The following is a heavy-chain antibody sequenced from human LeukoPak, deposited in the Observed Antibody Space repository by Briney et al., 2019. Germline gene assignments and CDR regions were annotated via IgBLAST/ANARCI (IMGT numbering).Heavy chain of an antibody. V-gene: IGHV1-8*01. CDR2: MNPNSGNT. J-gene: IGHJ5*02. Sequence: ASVKVSCKASGYTFTSYDINWVRQATGQGLEWMGWMNPNSGNTGYAQKFQGRVTMTRNTSISTAYMELSSLRSEDTAVYYCARGRGYCSSISCYRDWFDPWGQGTLVTVSS. D-gene: IGHD2-2*02. CDR1: GYTFTSYD. CDR3: ARGRGYCSSISCYRDWFDP.